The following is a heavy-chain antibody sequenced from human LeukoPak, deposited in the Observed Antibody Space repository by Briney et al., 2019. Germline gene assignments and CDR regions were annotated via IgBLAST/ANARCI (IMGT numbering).Heavy chain of an antibody. V-gene: IGHV4-4*07. CDR1: GGSISSYY. D-gene: IGHD2-2*01. CDR2: IYTSGST. Sequence: SETLSLTCTVSGGSISSYYWSWIRQPAGKGLEWIGRIYTSGSTNYNPSLKSRVTMSVDTSKNQFSLKLSSVTAADTAVYYCARGGVVVPAAMSWFDPWGQGTLVTVSS. J-gene: IGHJ5*02. CDR3: ARGGVVVPAAMSWFDP.